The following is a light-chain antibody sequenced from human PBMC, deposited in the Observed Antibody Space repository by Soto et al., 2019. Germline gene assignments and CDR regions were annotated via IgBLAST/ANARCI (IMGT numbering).Light chain of an antibody. CDR3: SSYAASNNFYFV. CDR2: EAP. CDR1: SINVGGFTF. Sequence: HSALTKPPSSPGPPVHSVTTSCTGTSINVGGFTFVSCYQQYPGRAPKLMIYEAPKRPSGVPDRFSGSKSGNTASLTVSGLQAEDEADYYCSSYAASNNFYFVFGGGTKLTVL. V-gene: IGLV2-8*01. J-gene: IGLJ3*02.